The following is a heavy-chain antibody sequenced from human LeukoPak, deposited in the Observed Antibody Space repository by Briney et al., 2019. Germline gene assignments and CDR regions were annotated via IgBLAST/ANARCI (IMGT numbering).Heavy chain of an antibody. D-gene: IGHD3-22*01. J-gene: IGHJ4*02. CDR2: INWNGGST. V-gene: IGHV3-20*04. CDR1: GFTFDDYG. Sequence: GGSLRLSSAASGFTFDDYGMTWVRQAPGKGLERVSGINWNGGSTGYADSVKGRFTISRDNAKNSPYLQMNGLRAEDTALYYCARLLSGYYYDYWGQGTLVTVSS. CDR3: ARLLSGYYYDY.